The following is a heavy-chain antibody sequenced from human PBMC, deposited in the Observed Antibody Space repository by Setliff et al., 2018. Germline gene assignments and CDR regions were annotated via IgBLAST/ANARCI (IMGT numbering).Heavy chain of an antibody. CDR2: INPNSGDT. V-gene: IGHV1-2*06. J-gene: IGHJ5*02. D-gene: IGHD6-6*01. CDR1: GYTFTDYY. Sequence: ASVKVSCKASGYTFTDYYMHWVRQAPGQGLEWMGRINPNSGDTKYAEKFQGRVTMTRDTSISTAYMELSRLTSDDTAVYYCARDWSMTTRQSNWFDPWGQGTLVTVSS. CDR3: ARDWSMTTRQSNWFDP.